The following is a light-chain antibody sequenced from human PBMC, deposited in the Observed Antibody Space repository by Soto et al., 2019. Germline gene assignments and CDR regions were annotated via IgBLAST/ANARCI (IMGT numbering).Light chain of an antibody. CDR1: QGISSY. CDR2: SAS. J-gene: IGKJ1*01. Sequence: LTHSPSSLPASVGDRVDLTCRGSQGISSYLAWYQQKPGKAPKLLIYSASTVQSGVPSRFSGSGSGTEFTLTISSLQPDDFATYYCQQYNSYSRTFGQGTKVDIK. V-gene: IGKV1-9*01. CDR3: QQYNSYSRT.